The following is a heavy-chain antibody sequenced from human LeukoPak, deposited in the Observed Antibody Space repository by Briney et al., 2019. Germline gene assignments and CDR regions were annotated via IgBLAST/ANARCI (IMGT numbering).Heavy chain of an antibody. CDR1: GGSISSGGYY. J-gene: IGHJ4*02. CDR2: IYYSGST. D-gene: IGHD5-18*01. CDR3: ARDGGYSVDY. V-gene: IGHV4-31*03. Sequence: SETLSLTCTVPGGSISSGGYYWSWIRQHPGKGLEWIGYIYYSGSTYYNPSLKSRVTISVDTSKNQFSLKLSSVTAADTAVYYCARDGGYSVDYWGQGTLVTVSS.